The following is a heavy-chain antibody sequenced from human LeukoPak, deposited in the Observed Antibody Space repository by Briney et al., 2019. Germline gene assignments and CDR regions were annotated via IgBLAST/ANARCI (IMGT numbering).Heavy chain of an antibody. Sequence: PSETLSLTCTVSGGSISSYYWNWIRQPPGKGLEWIGYIYYSGSTNYNPSLKSRVTISLDTSKNQFSLKLSSVTAADTAVYYCARDANRIVVVPAAMEGGYYMDVWGKGTTVTVSS. CDR2: IYYSGST. CDR1: GGSISSYY. V-gene: IGHV4-59*01. CDR3: ARDANRIVVVPAAMEGGYYMDV. J-gene: IGHJ6*03. D-gene: IGHD2-2*01.